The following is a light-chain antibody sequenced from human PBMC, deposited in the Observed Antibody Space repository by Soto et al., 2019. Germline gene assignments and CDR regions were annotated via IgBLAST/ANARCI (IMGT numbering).Light chain of an antibody. CDR3: QQSHGTPYN. V-gene: IGKV1-39*01. Sequence: DIRMSQSPPSLAASVGDRVTITCRASQSIDRFLNWYQQKSGIAPKLLIFAASSLQDGVPSRFSGSGSGTDFARTITSLQTEDFATYYWQQSHGTPYNCGQGTKLQIK. CDR2: AAS. CDR1: QSIDRF. J-gene: IGKJ2*01.